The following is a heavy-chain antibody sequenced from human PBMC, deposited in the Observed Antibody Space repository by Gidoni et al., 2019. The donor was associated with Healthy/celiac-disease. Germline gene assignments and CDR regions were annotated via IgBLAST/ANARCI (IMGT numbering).Heavy chain of an antibody. CDR3: ARVRPRDCSSTSCYLGYYYYYMDV. J-gene: IGHJ6*03. D-gene: IGHD2-2*01. CDR2: IIPILGIA. CDR1: GGTFSSYA. Sequence: QVQLVQSGAEVKKPGSSVKVSCKASGGTFSSYAISWVRQAPGQGLEWMGRIIPILGIANDAQKCQGRVTITADKSTSTAYMELSSLRSEDTAVYYCARVRPRDCSSTSCYLGYYYYYMDVWGKGTTVTVSS. V-gene: IGHV1-69*04.